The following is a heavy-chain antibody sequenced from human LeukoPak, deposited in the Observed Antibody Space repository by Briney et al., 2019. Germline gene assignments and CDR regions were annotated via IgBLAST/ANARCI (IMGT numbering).Heavy chain of an antibody. CDR1: GYTFTSYG. V-gene: IGHV1-18*01. D-gene: IGHD4-23*01. CDR3: ARVPDYGGNSGGFDY. J-gene: IGHJ4*02. Sequence: ASVKVSCKASGYTFTSYGISWVRQAPGQGLEWMGWISAYNGNTNYAQKLQGRVTMTTDTSTSTAYMELRSLRSDDTAVYYCARVPDYGGNSGGFDYRGQGTLVTVSS. CDR2: ISAYNGNT.